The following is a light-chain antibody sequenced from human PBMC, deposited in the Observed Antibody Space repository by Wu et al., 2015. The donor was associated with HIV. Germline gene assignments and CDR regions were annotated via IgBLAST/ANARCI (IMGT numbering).Light chain of an antibody. J-gene: IGKJ2*01. CDR1: QSVSGNF. Sequence: EIVLTQSPGTLSLSPGERTTLSCRAGQSVSGNFLAWFQQKPGQAPRLLIYGASRRATGIPDRFSGSGPGTDFTLTISRLEPEDFAVYYCQQYGSSPGTFGQGTKLEIK. V-gene: IGKV3-20*01. CDR3: QQYGSSPGT. CDR2: GAS.